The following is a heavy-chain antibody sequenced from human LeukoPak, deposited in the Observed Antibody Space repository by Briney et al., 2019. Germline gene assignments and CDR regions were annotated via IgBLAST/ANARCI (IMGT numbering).Heavy chain of an antibody. J-gene: IGHJ5*02. CDR1: GFTFSSYW. Sequence: GGSLRLSCAASGFTFSSYWMTWVRQAPGKGLEWVANIKQDGSEKYYVDSVNGRFTISRDNAKNSLYLQMNSLRAEDTAVYYCAREISSWDRTEGRFDPWGQGTLVTLSS. V-gene: IGHV3-7*01. D-gene: IGHD6-13*01. CDR3: AREISSWDRTEGRFDP. CDR2: IKQDGSEK.